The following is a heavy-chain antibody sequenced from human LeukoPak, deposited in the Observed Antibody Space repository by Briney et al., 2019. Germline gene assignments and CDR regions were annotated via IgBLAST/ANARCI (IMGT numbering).Heavy chain of an antibody. V-gene: IGHV4-61*02. D-gene: IGHD3-3*01. CDR3: ARGDYDFWSGYLDY. J-gene: IGHJ4*02. CDR2: IYTSGST. Sequence: SETLSLTCTVSGGSISSGSYYWGWIRQPAGKGLEWIVRIYTSGSTNYNPSLKSRVTISVYTEKNQCSLKLSSVTAADTAVYYCARGDYDFWSGYLDYWGQGTLVTVSS. CDR1: GGSISSGSYY.